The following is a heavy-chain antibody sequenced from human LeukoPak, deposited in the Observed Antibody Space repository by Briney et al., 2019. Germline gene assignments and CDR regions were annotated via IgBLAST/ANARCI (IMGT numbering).Heavy chain of an antibody. J-gene: IGHJ4*02. CDR3: TWMATVRTVDF. CDR1: GLVFTGAC. V-gene: IGHV3-15*01. CDR2: ITSGGAT. D-gene: IGHD4-17*01. Sequence: RRSLRLACIVSGLVFTGACMSWVRQAQGEGLEWVCRITSGGATDYATAVKGRFIISRDNSKGTFYLQMNSLKTDDTAMYYCTWMATVRTVDFWGQGTLVSDSS.